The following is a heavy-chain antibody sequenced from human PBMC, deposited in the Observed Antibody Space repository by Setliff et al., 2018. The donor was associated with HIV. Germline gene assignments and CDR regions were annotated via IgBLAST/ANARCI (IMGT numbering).Heavy chain of an antibody. Sequence: ASVKVSCKASNYTLINYGVSWVRQAPGQGLEWMGWIGSYSGYTIYAQKFQDRLTMTTDTSTTTSSMELRSLRSDDTAVYYCVRGHCNSDKCWYTWFHPWGQGTLVTVSS. D-gene: IGHD2-2*01. CDR2: IGSYSGYT. CDR3: VRGHCNSDKCWYTWFHP. V-gene: IGHV1-18*01. J-gene: IGHJ5*02. CDR1: NYTLINYG.